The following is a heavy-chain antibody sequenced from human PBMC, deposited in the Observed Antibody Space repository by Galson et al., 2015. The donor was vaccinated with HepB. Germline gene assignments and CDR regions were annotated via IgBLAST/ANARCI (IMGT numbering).Heavy chain of an antibody. CDR3: ARAYPGGDYDSFADY. CDR1: GYTFTSYY. J-gene: IGHJ4*02. D-gene: IGHD3-22*01. V-gene: IGHV1-46*01. Sequence: SVKVSCKASGYTFTSYYMHWVRQAPGQGLEWMGIINPSGGSTSYAQKFQGRVTMTRDTSTSTVYMELSSLRSEDTAVYYCARAYPGGDYDSFADYWGQGTLVTVSS. CDR2: INPSGGST.